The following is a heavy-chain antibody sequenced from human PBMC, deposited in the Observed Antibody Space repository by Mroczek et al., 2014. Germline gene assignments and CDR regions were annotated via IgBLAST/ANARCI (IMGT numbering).Heavy chain of an antibody. J-gene: IGHJ4*02. CDR2: INPSGGST. D-gene: IGHD5-24*01. CDR1: GYTFTSYY. V-gene: IGHV1-46*01. CDR3: AVLHRDGYNYGRVYFDY. Sequence: SGAEVKKPGASVKVSCKASGYTFTSYYMHWVRQAPGQGLEWMGIINPSGGSTSYAQKFQGRVTMTRDTSTSTVYMELSSLRSEDTAVYYCAVLHRDGYNYGRVYFDYWGQGTLVTVSS.